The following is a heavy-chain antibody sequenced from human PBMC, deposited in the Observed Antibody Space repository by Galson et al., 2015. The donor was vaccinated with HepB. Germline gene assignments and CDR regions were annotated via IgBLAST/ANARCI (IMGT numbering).Heavy chain of an antibody. CDR3: ASGGFGELS. D-gene: IGHD3-10*01. Sequence: SLRLSCAASGFTFRGYSMNWVHQAPRKGLEWVSSISGTSSYIYYADSVKGRFTITRDNAKNSLYLQMNSLRAEDTAVYYCASGGFGELSWGQGTLVTVSS. J-gene: IGHJ5*02. V-gene: IGHV3-21*01. CDR1: GFTFRGYS. CDR2: ISGTSSYI.